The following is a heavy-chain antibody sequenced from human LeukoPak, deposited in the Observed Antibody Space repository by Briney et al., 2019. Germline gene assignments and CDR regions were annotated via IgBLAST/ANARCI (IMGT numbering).Heavy chain of an antibody. CDR3: ARRGKGYYDKGSAFDI. CDR2: IYTSGST. D-gene: IGHD3-22*01. J-gene: IGHJ3*02. CDR1: GGSISSGSYY. V-gene: IGHV4-61*02. Sequence: SETLSLTCTVSGGSISSGSYYWSWIRQPAGKGLEWIGRIYTSGSTNYNPSLKSRVTISVDTSKNQFSLKLSSVTAADTAVYYCARRGKGYYDKGSAFDIWGQGTMVTVSS.